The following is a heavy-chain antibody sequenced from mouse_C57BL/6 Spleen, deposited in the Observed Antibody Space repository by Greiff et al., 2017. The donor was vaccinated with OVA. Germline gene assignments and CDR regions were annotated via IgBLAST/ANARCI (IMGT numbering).Heavy chain of an antibody. D-gene: IGHD4-1*01. J-gene: IGHJ3*01. CDR2: IDPSDSYT. CDR1: GYTFTSYW. Sequence: VQLQQPGAELVKPGASVKLSCKASGYTFTSYWMQWVKQRPGQGLEWIGEIDPSDSYTNYNQKFKGKATLTVDTSSSTAYMQLSSLTSEDSAVYYCARGWDPYWGQGTLVTVSA. V-gene: IGHV1-50*01. CDR3: ARGWDPY.